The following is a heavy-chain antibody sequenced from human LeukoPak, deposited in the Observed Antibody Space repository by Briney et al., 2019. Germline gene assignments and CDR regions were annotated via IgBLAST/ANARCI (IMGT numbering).Heavy chain of an antibody. Sequence: QPGGSLRLSCGASGFTFSSYEMNGVRQAPGKGLEWVSYISSSGSTIYYADSVKGRFTISRDNAKNSLYLQMNSLRAEDTAIYYCARGEVGSGWYVVYYWGQGTLVTVSS. J-gene: IGHJ4*02. CDR3: ARGEVGSGWYVVYY. V-gene: IGHV3-48*03. D-gene: IGHD6-19*01. CDR2: ISSSGSTI. CDR1: GFTFSSYE.